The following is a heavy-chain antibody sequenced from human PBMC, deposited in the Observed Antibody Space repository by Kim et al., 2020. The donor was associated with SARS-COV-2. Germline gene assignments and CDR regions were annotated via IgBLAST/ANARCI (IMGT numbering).Heavy chain of an antibody. D-gene: IGHD3-10*01. CDR2: INHSGST. Sequence: SETLSLTCAVYGGSFSGYYWSWIRQPPGKGLEWIGEINHSGSTNYNPSLKSRVTISVDTSKNQFSLKLSSVTAADTAVYYCARALSFYYGSGFDLWGRGTLVTVSS. CDR1: GGSFSGYY. J-gene: IGHJ2*01. V-gene: IGHV4-34*01. CDR3: ARALSFYYGSGFDL.